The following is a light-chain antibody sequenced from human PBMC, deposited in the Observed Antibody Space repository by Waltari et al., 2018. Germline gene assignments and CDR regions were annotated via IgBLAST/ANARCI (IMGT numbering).Light chain of an antibody. CDR1: ELPRKY. V-gene: IGLV3-10*01. CDR3: YSSDSTGLRV. Sequence: SYELTQTPSVSVSPGQTARITCSGHELPRKYAYWFQQKSGQAPRLVIYEDPQRPSGLPASFSGSSSGTVATLTITGAQVDDEADYYCYSSDSTGLRVFGGGTTVVVL. J-gene: IGLJ1*01. CDR2: EDP.